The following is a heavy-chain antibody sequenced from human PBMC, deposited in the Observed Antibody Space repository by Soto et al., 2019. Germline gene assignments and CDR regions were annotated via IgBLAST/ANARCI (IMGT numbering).Heavy chain of an antibody. J-gene: IGHJ4*02. CDR1: GFTFDDYA. Sequence: EVQLVESGGGLVQPGRSLRLSCAASGFTFDDYAMHWVRQAPGKGLEWVSGISWNSGSIGYADSVKGRFTISRDNAKNSLYLQMNSLRAEDTALYYCAKGFGSPDIVATAFDYWGPGTLVTVSS. D-gene: IGHD5-12*01. V-gene: IGHV3-9*01. CDR2: ISWNSGSI. CDR3: AKGFGSPDIVATAFDY.